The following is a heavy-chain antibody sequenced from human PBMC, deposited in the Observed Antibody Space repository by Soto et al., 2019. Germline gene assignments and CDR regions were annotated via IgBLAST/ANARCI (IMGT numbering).Heavy chain of an antibody. CDR1: GDSISSGGYY. V-gene: IGHV4-31*03. CDR2: IYHSGS. D-gene: IGHD5-12*01. CDR3: ARSPGGYGLFDP. J-gene: IGHJ5*02. Sequence: QVQLQESGPGLVRPSQTLSLTCTVSGDSISSGGYYWSWIRQCPGKGLEYIGYIYHSGSDYNPSLKSRVTISIDTSKKQFSLKLRSVTAADTAVYCCARSPGGYGLFDPWGQGTLVTVSS.